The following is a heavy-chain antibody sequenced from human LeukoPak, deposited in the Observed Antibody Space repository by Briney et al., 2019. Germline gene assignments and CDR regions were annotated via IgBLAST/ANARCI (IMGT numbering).Heavy chain of an antibody. J-gene: IGHJ4*02. CDR3: PRDRVLGSGSSDY. CDR2: IRGDGGDT. Sequence: PGGSLRLSCTVSGFTFSNYWMHWVRQAPGKGLVWVSRIRGDGGDTNYADSVKGRFTVSRDDAKNTLYLQMNSLTTEDTAVYFCPRDRVLGSGSSDYWGQGTLVTVSS. V-gene: IGHV3-74*01. D-gene: IGHD3-10*01. CDR1: GFTFSNYW.